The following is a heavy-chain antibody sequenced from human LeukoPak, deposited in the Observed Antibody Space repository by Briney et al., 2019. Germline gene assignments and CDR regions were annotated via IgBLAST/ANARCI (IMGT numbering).Heavy chain of an antibody. V-gene: IGHV4-61*02. CDR3: ARGGMTGGYSEDAFDI. CDR1: GGSTSSSNYY. J-gene: IGHJ3*02. D-gene: IGHD5-12*01. CDR2: IYTSGDT. Sequence: PSQTLSLTCTVSGGSTSSSNYYWNWIRQPAGKGLEWIGRIYTSGDTNYSPSLKSRVTISLDTSKNQLSLKLSSVTAADTAVYYCARGGMTGGYSEDAFDIWGQGTKVTVSS.